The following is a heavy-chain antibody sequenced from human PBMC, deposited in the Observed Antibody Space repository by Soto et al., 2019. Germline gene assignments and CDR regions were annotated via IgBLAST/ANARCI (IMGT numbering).Heavy chain of an antibody. D-gene: IGHD2-15*01. Sequence: ESGGGVVQPGRSLRLSCAASGFTFSSYAMHWVRQAPGKGLEWVAVISYDGSNKYYADSVKGRFTISRDNSKNTLYLQMNSLRAEDTAVYYCARDADIVVVVAARVPYFDYWGQGTLVTVSS. V-gene: IGHV3-30-3*01. CDR1: GFTFSSYA. CDR3: ARDADIVVVVAARVPYFDY. CDR2: ISYDGSNK. J-gene: IGHJ4*02.